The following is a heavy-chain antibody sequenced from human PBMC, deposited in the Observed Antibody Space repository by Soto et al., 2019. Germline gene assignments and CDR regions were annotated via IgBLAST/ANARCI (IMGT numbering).Heavy chain of an antibody. CDR3: ARGRYCLTGRCFPNWFDS. J-gene: IGHJ5*01. Sequence: SETLSLTCSVSGDSISTVDYFWAWIRQPPGQALEYIGYIYKSTTTYYDPSFESRVAISLDTSKSQFSLTVTSVTAADTAVYFCARGRYCLTGRCFPNWFDSWGQGTLVTVSS. CDR1: GDSISTVDYF. V-gene: IGHV4-30-4*01. D-gene: IGHD2-15*01. CDR2: IYKSTTT.